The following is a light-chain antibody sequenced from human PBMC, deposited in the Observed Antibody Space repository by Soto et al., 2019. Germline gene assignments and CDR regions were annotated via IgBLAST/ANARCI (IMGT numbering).Light chain of an antibody. CDR3: MQSTHWPWT. J-gene: IGKJ1*01. V-gene: IGKV2-30*02. CDR1: QSLVHSDGSTY. CDR2: KVA. Sequence: DVVMTQSPLSLPVTLGQPASISCRASQSLVHSDGSTYLNWFQQRPGQSPRRLIYKVANRDSGVPDRFSGSGSGSDFTLKISRVEAEDVVVYYCMQSTHWPWTFGQGTKVEIK.